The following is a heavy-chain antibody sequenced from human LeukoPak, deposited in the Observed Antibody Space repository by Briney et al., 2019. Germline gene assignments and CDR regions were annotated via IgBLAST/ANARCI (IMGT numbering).Heavy chain of an antibody. J-gene: IGHJ4*02. CDR2: INHSGST. V-gene: IGHV4-34*01. D-gene: IGHD3-10*01. CDR3: ARGGYYYGSGSYYNRIFGY. Sequence: SETLSLTCAVYGGSFSGYYWSWIRQPPGKGLEWIGEINHSGSTNYNPSLKSRVTISVDTSKNQFSLKLSSVTAADTAVYYCARGGYYYGSGSYYNRIFGYWGQGTLVTVSS. CDR1: GGSFSGYY.